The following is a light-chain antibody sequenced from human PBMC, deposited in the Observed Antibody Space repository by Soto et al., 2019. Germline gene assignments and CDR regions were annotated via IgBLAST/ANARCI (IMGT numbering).Light chain of an antibody. CDR1: QTVRNNY. J-gene: IGKJ4*01. V-gene: IGKV3-20*01. Sequence: EFVLTQSPGTLSLSPGERATLSCRASQTVRNNYLAWYQQKPGQAPKLLIHDASSRATGIPDRFSGGGSGTDFILTISRLEPEDFAVYYCQQYGWSLTFGGGTKVDIK. CDR3: QQYGWSLT. CDR2: DAS.